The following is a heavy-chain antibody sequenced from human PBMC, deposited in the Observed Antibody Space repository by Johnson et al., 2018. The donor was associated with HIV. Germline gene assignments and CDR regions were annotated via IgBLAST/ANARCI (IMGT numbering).Heavy chain of an antibody. CDR3: ARGSRYTYDNDDVYLLQAFDV. V-gene: IGHV3-20*04. CDR2: INWNGGST. J-gene: IGHJ3*01. CDR1: GFTFDDYG. D-gene: IGHD3-16*01. Sequence: MQLVESGGGVIRPGGSLRLSCATSGFTFDDYGMSWVRQAPGKGLEWVSGINWNGGSTGYADSVKGRFTISRDSSKNTLYLQMNSLRIEETAVYYCARGSRYTYDNDDVYLLQAFDVWGQGTVVTVSS.